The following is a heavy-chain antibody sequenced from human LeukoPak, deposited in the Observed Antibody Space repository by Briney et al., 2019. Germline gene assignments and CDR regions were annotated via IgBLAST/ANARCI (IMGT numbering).Heavy chain of an antibody. J-gene: IGHJ4*02. CDR1: GGSISSGSYY. D-gene: IGHD6-19*01. CDR2: IYTSGST. V-gene: IGHV4-61*02. CDR3: ARAVQGYSSGWYSFYFDY. Sequence: SQTLSLTCTVSGGSISSGSYYWSWIRQPAGKGLEWIGRIYTSGSTNYNPSLKSRVTISVDTSKNQFSLKLSSVTAAATAVYYCARAVQGYSSGWYSFYFDYWGQGTLVTVSS.